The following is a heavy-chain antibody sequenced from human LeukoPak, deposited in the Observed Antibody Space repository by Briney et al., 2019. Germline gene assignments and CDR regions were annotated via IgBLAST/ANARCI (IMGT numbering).Heavy chain of an antibody. CDR1: GGSISGYY. Sequence: SETLSLTCTVSGGSISGYYWSWIRQPPGKGLEWIGYIYYSGSTNYNPSLKSRVTISLGTSKNQFSLKLNSVIAADTAVYYCVRSGGYGGGYWGQGTLVTVSS. CDR3: VRSGGYGGGY. J-gene: IGHJ4*02. V-gene: IGHV4-59*01. CDR2: IYYSGST. D-gene: IGHD5-12*01.